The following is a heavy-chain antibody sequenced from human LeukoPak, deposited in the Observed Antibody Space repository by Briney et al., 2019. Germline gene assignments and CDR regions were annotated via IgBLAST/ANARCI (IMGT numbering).Heavy chain of an antibody. V-gene: IGHV3-48*03. D-gene: IGHD3-10*01. CDR3: ARIAMVRGLDY. CDR2: ISSSGSTI. CDR1: GFTFSSYE. J-gene: IGHJ4*02. Sequence: GGSLRLSCAASGFTFSSYEMNWVRQAPGKGLEWVSYISSSGSTIYYADSVKGRFTISRDNAKNSLYLQMNSLGAEDTAVYYCARIAMVRGLDYWGQGTLVTVSS.